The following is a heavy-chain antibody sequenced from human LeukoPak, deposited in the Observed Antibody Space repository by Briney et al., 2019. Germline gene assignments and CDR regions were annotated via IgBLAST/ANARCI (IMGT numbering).Heavy chain of an antibody. CDR3: ATSRYGSGSRFDY. J-gene: IGHJ4*02. Sequence: SVKVSCKASGGTFSSYAISWVRQAPGQGLEWMGGIIPIFGTANYAQKFPGRVTITTDESTSTAYMELSSLRSEDTAVYYCATSRYGSGSRFDYWGQGTLVTVSS. D-gene: IGHD3-10*01. CDR1: GGTFSSYA. CDR2: IIPIFGTA. V-gene: IGHV1-69*05.